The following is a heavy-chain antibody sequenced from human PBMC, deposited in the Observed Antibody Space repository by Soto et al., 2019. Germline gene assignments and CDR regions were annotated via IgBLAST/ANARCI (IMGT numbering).Heavy chain of an antibody. CDR2: IGGRGGNT. CDR3: AKPSAYGDFAGSFDS. Sequence: EVHLLESGGGLVQRGGSLRLSCVASGFTFNNYAMNWVRQAPGKGLEWVSNIGGRGGNTFYADSMRGRITISRDNSKNSVYLQMNNLRVEDSATYYCAKPSAYGDFAGSFDSWGQGTLVTVSP. CDR1: GFTFNNYA. V-gene: IGHV3-23*01. D-gene: IGHD4-17*01. J-gene: IGHJ4*02.